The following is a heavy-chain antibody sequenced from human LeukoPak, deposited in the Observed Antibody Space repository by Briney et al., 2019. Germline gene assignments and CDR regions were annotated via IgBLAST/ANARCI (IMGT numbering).Heavy chain of an antibody. D-gene: IGHD4-17*01. CDR2: IYHSGST. CDR3: ARVPDYGDYRGNWFDP. J-gene: IGHJ5*02. V-gene: IGHV4-30-2*01. Sequence: SQTLSLTCAVSGGSISSGGYSWSWIRQPPGKGLEWIGYIYHSGSTNYNPSLKSRVTISVDTSKNQFSLKLSSVTAADTAVYYCARVPDYGDYRGNWFDPWGQGTLVTVSS. CDR1: GGSISSGGYS.